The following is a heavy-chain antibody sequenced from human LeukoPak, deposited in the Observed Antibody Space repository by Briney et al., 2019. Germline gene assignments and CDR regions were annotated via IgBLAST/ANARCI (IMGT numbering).Heavy chain of an antibody. CDR2: ISYDGSNK. CDR3: AKDVPFQGGDLREDYFDY. V-gene: IGHV3-30*18. D-gene: IGHD2-21*01. CDR1: GFTFSSYG. J-gene: IGHJ4*02. Sequence: PGGSLRLSCAASGFTFSSYGMHWVRQAPGKGLEWGAVISYDGSNKYYADSVKGRFTISRDNSKNTLYLQMNSLRAEDTAVYYCAKDVPFQGGDLREDYFDYWGQGTLVTVSS.